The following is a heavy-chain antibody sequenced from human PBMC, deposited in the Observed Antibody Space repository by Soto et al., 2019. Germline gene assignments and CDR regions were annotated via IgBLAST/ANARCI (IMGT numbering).Heavy chain of an antibody. J-gene: IGHJ4*02. V-gene: IGHV1-3*01. CDR2: INAGNGET. CDR1: GYTFPCYP. CDR3: ARDWTHYDSSGPGDY. D-gene: IGHD3-22*01. Sequence: ASVKVACKASGYTFPCYPMHCVRQAPGQGLEWMGWINAGNGETKYSQKLQGRVTITRDTSAITAYMELSSLRSEDTAVYYCARDWTHYDSSGPGDYWGQGTLVTVTS.